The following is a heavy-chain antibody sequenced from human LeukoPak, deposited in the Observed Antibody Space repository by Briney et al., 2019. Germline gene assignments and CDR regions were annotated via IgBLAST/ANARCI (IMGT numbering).Heavy chain of an antibody. D-gene: IGHD2-21*02. Sequence: ASVKVSCKASGYTFTSYYMHWVRQAPGQGLEWMGIINPSGGSTSYEQKFQGRVTMTRDTSTSTVYMELSSLRSEDTAVYYCARVSRHIVVVTATEHFDYWGQGTLVTVSS. CDR2: INPSGGST. V-gene: IGHV1-46*01. CDR1: GYTFTSYY. J-gene: IGHJ4*02. CDR3: ARVSRHIVVVTATEHFDY.